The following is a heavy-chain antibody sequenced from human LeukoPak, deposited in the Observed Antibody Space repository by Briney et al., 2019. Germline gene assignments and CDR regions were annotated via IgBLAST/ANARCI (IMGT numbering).Heavy chain of an antibody. CDR3: AKDPFTGWFDY. V-gene: IGHV3-48*01. D-gene: IGHD6-19*01. Sequence: GGSLRLSCAASGFTFSSYSMNWVRQAPGKGLEWVSYISSSSSTIYYADSVKGRFTISRDNSKNTLYLQMSSLRAEDTAVYYCAKDPFTGWFDYWGQGTLVTVSS. CDR1: GFTFSSYS. J-gene: IGHJ4*02. CDR2: ISSSSSTI.